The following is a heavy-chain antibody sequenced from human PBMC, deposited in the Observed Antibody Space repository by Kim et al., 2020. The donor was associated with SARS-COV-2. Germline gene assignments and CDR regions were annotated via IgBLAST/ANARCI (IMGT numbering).Heavy chain of an antibody. Sequence: GGSLRLSCAASGFTFSSYAMHWVRQAPGKGLEWVAVISYDGSNKYYADSVKGRFTISRDNSKNTLYLQMNSLRAEDTAVYYCARDRPGSGSYHYYYYGMDVWGQGTTVTVSS. V-gene: IGHV3-30*04. D-gene: IGHD3-10*01. CDR2: ISYDGSNK. CDR3: ARDRPGSGSYHYYYYGMDV. CDR1: GFTFSSYA. J-gene: IGHJ6*02.